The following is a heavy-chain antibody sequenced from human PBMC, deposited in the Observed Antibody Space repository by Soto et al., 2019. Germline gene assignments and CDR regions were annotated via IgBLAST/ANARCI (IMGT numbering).Heavy chain of an antibody. V-gene: IGHV1-8*01. CDR2: MNPKSGDT. Sequence: QVQLVQSGAEVKMPGASVKVSCKASGYTFTDYGINWVRQATGQGLEWMGWMNPKSGDTVYAQKCHGRVSMTRATSMSTAYMELNSLKSEGPAVYSCARGGYRVVGATVYWGQGTLVTVSS. CDR1: GYTFTDYG. CDR3: ARGGYRVVGATVY. J-gene: IGHJ4*02. D-gene: IGHD1-26*01.